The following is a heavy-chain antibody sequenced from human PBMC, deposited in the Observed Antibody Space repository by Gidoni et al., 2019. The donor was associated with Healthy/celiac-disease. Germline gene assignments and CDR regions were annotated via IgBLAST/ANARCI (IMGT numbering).Heavy chain of an antibody. V-gene: IGHV3-30*18. CDR3: AKNCGGDCRGVLNY. CDR2: ISYDGSNK. D-gene: IGHD2-21*02. Sequence: QVQLVESGGGVVQPGRSLRLSCAASGFPFSSYGMHWVRQATGKGLEWVAVISYDGSNKYYADPVKGRFTISRDNSKNTLYLQMNSLRAEDTAVYYCAKNCGGDCRGVLNYWGQGTLVTVSS. CDR1: GFPFSSYG. J-gene: IGHJ4*02.